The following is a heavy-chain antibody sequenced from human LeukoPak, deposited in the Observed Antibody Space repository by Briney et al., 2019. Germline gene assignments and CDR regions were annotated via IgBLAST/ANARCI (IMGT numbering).Heavy chain of an antibody. CDR2: TFYTGRT. Sequence: SETLSLTCTVSGDSIIPNIYWWDWVRLPPGKGLEWIGATFYTGRTFYSPSLKNRVTISVDTSKNQFSLDLSSATAADTAVYYCARRRHNFDFYDVWGQGTRVTVSS. J-gene: IGHJ3*01. CDR1: GDSIIPNIYW. V-gene: IGHV4-39*01. CDR3: ARRRHNFDFYDV. D-gene: IGHD3/OR15-3a*01.